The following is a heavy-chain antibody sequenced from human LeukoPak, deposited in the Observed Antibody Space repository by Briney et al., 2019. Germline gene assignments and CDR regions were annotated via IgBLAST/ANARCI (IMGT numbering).Heavy chain of an antibody. V-gene: IGHV3-11*06. D-gene: IGHD1-26*01. CDR2: INSSSSYT. J-gene: IGHJ6*02. Sequence: GGSLRLSCAASGFTFSDYYMSWIRQAPGKGLEWVSYINSSSSYTNYADSVKGRFTISRDNAKNSLYLQMNSLRAEDTAVYYCTRDLPRLGATNYYGMDVWGQGTTVTVSS. CDR3: TRDLPRLGATNYYGMDV. CDR1: GFTFSDYY.